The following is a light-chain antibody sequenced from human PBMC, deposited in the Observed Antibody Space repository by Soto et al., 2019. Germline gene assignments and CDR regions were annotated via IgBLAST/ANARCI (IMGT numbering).Light chain of an antibody. V-gene: IGKV3-20*01. J-gene: IGKJ1*01. Sequence: EIVLTQSPGTLSLSPGERAPLSCRASQSVSSYYLAWYQQKPGQAPRLLIYAASSRATGIPDRFSGSGSGKDFTLTISRLEPEDFAVYYCQQYGSSPTFGQGTKVDI. CDR1: QSVSSYY. CDR3: QQYGSSPT. CDR2: AAS.